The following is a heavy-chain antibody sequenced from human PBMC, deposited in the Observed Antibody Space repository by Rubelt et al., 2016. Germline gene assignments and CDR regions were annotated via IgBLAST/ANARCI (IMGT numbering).Heavy chain of an antibody. CDR1: GFAVSRYT. CDR3: VFDF. Sequence: EVQLVESGGGLVRPGGSLRLSCAASGFAVSRYTMNWVRQAPGKGLEWVSSISTDGGYIYYIDSVKGRFTISRDNANNSIYLQMNSLRAEDTALYYCVFDFWGQGTRVTVSS. J-gene: IGHJ4*02. CDR2: ISTDGGYI. V-gene: IGHV3-21*04.